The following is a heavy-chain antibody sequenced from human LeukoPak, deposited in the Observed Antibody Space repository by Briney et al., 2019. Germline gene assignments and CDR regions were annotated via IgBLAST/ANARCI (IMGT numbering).Heavy chain of an antibody. CDR2: LSGSGSST. V-gene: IGHV3-23*01. CDR1: GFTFSSYA. J-gene: IGHJ3*02. Sequence: GSLRLSCAASGFTFSSYAMTWVRQAPGKGLEFVSALSGSGSSTYYADSVRGRFTISRDNSKNTLFLQMNSLRAEDTAVYYCAKVLTIALGAFDIWGQGTMVTVSS. CDR3: AKVLTIALGAFDI. D-gene: IGHD5-24*01.